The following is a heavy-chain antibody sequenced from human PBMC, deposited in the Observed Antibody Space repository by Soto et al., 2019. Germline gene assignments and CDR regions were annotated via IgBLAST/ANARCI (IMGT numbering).Heavy chain of an antibody. CDR3: ARGLGVGASRGDS. CDR2: INAGNGNT. V-gene: IGHV1-3*05. D-gene: IGHD3-16*01. Sequence: QVQLVQSGAEEKKPGASVKVSCKASGYTFTSYAMHWVRQAPGQRLEWMGWINAGNGNTKYSQKFQGRVTITRDTSASTDYMALSSLRSEDTAVYFGARGLGVGASRGDSWGQGTLVTVSS. CDR1: GYTFTSYA. J-gene: IGHJ4*02.